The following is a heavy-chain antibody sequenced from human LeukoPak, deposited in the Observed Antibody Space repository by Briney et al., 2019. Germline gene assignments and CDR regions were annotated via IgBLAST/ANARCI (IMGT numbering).Heavy chain of an antibody. CDR1: GFSLSTSGVG. J-gene: IGHJ4*02. CDR2: IYWDDDR. Sequence: ESGPTLVNPTQTLTLTCTFSGFSLSTSGVGVGWIRQPPGKALDWLALIYWDDDRRYSPSLRSRLTITKDTSKNQVVLTMTNMDPVDTATYYCAHKYAVPAAVAPFYFDYWGQGTLVTVSS. V-gene: IGHV2-5*02. D-gene: IGHD2-2*01. CDR3: AHKYAVPAAVAPFYFDY.